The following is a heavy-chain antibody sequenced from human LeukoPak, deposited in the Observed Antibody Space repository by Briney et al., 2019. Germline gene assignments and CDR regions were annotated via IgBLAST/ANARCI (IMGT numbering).Heavy chain of an antibody. CDR1: GYTFTSYY. CDR2: INPSGGST. CDR3: ARGIRGAYDFWSGPSGGYYGMDV. D-gene: IGHD3-3*01. J-gene: IGHJ6*02. V-gene: IGHV1-46*01. Sequence: ASVKVSCKASGYTFTSYYMHWVRQAPGQGLEWMGIINPSGGSTSYAQKFQGRVTMTRDTSTSTVYMELSSLRSEDTAVYYCARGIRGAYDFWSGPSGGYYGMDVWGQGTTATVSS.